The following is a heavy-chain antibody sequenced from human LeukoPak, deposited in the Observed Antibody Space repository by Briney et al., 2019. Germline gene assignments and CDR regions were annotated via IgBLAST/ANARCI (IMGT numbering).Heavy chain of an antibody. CDR3: ARFCSSTSCYGFDP. Sequence: KPSETLSLTCTVSGGSISNYYWSWIRQPPGKGLEGSGYIYYSGGTNYNPSLKRRVTISLDTSKNQFSLKLSSVTDADTAVYYCARFCSSTSCYGFDPWGQGTLVTVSS. J-gene: IGHJ5*02. V-gene: IGHV4-59*01. CDR1: GGSISNYY. CDR2: IYYSGGT. D-gene: IGHD2-2*01.